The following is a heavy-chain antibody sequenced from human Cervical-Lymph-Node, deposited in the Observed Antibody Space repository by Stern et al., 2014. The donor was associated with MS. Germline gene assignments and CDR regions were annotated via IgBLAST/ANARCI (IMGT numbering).Heavy chain of an antibody. Sequence: QLQLQESGPGLVKPSETLSLTCAVSGDSISSYTHYWAWIRQPPGKGLEWIGSVYYSGATYYNPSLKSPVTIPVDTPKNPFSRGLNSVPAADTAVYYCAKHACTGAACPFDLWGQGTLVTVSS. CDR1: GDSISSYTHY. CDR3: AKHACTGAACPFDL. D-gene: IGHD2-8*02. CDR2: VYYSGAT. J-gene: IGHJ4*02. V-gene: IGHV4-39*01.